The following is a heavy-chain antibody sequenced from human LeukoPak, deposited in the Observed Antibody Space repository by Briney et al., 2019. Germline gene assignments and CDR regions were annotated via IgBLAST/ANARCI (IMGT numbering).Heavy chain of an antibody. Sequence: PGGSLRLSCAASGLTFSSYSMNWVRQAPGKGLEWVSSISSSSSYIYYADSVKGRFTISRDNAKNSLYLQMNSLRAEDTAVYYCARDVVDTAMVPDAFDIWGQGTMVTVSS. D-gene: IGHD5-18*01. V-gene: IGHV3-21*01. CDR1: GLTFSSYS. CDR3: ARDVVDTAMVPDAFDI. J-gene: IGHJ3*02. CDR2: ISSSSSYI.